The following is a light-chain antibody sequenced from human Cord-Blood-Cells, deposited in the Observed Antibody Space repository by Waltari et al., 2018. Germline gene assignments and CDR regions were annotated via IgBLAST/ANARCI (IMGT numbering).Light chain of an antibody. Sequence: QSALTQPASVSGSPGQSITISCTGTSSDVGGYNYVSWYQQHPGKAPKLMIYDVSSRPSRVSNRFSGSKSGNTASLTISGLQAEDEADYYCSSYTSSSISYVFGTGTKVTVL. CDR1: SSDVGGYNY. V-gene: IGLV2-14*01. CDR2: DVS. CDR3: SSYTSSSISYV. J-gene: IGLJ1*01.